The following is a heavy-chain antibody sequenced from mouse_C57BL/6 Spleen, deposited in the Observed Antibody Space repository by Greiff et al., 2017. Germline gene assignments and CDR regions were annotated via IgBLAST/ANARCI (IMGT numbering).Heavy chain of an antibody. CDR3: ARVETAQATGFAY. D-gene: IGHD3-2*02. CDR2: IYPRSGNT. CDR1: GYTFTSYG. V-gene: IGHV1-81*01. J-gene: IGHJ3*01. Sequence: QVQLQQSGAELARPGASVKLSCKASGYTFTSYGISWVKQRTGQGLEWIGEIYPRSGNTYYNEKFKGKATLTADKSSSTAYMELRSLTSEDSAVYFCARVETAQATGFAYWGQGTLVTVSA.